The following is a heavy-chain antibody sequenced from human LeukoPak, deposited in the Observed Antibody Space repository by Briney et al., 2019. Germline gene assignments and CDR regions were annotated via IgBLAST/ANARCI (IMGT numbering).Heavy chain of an antibody. CDR3: ARAFGGDDILTGYYN. D-gene: IGHD3-9*01. J-gene: IGHJ4*02. CDR2: INWNGGST. Sequence: GGSLRLSCAASGFTFDDYGMSWVRQAPGKGLEWVSGINWNGGSTGYEDSVKGRFTISRDNAKNSLYLQMNSLRAEDTALYYCARAFGGDDILTGYYNWGQGTLVTVSS. CDR1: GFTFDDYG. V-gene: IGHV3-20*04.